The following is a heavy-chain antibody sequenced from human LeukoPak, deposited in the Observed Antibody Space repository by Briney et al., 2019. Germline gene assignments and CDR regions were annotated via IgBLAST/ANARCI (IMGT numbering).Heavy chain of an antibody. J-gene: IGHJ4*02. Sequence: PGGSLRLSCAASGFTFSNAWMSWVRQAPGKGLEWVGRIKSKTDGGTTDYAAPVKGRFTISRDDSKNTLYLQMNSLKTEDTAVYYRTTGGIVGEGYFDYWGQGTLVTVSS. CDR2: IKSKTDGGTT. V-gene: IGHV3-15*01. D-gene: IGHD1-26*01. CDR3: TTGGIVGEGYFDY. CDR1: GFTFSNAW.